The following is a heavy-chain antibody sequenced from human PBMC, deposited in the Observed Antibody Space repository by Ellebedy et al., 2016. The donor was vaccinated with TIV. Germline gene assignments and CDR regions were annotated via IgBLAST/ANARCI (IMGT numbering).Heavy chain of an antibody. J-gene: IGHJ3*02. V-gene: IGHV3-30-3*01. D-gene: IGHD3-16*02. CDR1: GFTFSSYA. CDR2: ISYDGSNK. CDR3: AREVPLNVWGSYRNAYDI. Sequence: PGGSLRLSCAASGFTFSSYAMHWVRQAPGKGLEWVALISYDGSNKYYADSVKGRFTISRDNSKNTLYLQMNSLRDEDTAVYYCAREVPLNVWGSYRNAYDIWGQGTMVTVS.